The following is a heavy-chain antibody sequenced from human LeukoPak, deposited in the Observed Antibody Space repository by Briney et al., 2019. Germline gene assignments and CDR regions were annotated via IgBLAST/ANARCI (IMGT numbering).Heavy chain of an antibody. Sequence: PSETLSLTCTVSGGSISSSSYYWGWIRQPPGKGLEWIGSIYYSGSTYYNPSLKSRVTISVDTSKNQFSLKPSSVTAADTAVYYCARRPTVFGVVINDYFDYWGQGTLVTVSS. D-gene: IGHD3-3*01. CDR3: ARRPTVFGVVINDYFDY. CDR2: IYYSGST. CDR1: GGSISSSSYY. J-gene: IGHJ4*02. V-gene: IGHV4-39*01.